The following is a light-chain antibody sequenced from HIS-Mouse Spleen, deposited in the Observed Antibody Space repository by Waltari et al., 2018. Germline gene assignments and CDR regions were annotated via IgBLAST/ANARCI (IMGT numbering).Light chain of an antibody. J-gene: IGLJ3*02. Sequence: QTVVTQEPSFSVSPGGTVTLTCGLSSGSVSTSYYPSWYQQTPGQAPRTLIYSTTTRSSGVPDRFSGSILGNKAALTITGAQADDESDYYCVLYMGSGIWVFGGGTK. CDR1: SGSVSTSYY. CDR2: STT. CDR3: VLYMGSGIWV. V-gene: IGLV8-61*01.